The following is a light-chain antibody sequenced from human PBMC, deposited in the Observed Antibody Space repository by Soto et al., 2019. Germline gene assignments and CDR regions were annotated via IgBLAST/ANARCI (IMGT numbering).Light chain of an antibody. J-gene: IGKJ1*01. CDR1: QSVSGY. Sequence: EIVLTQSPATLSLSPGERATLSCRASQSVSGYLAWYQQKPGQAPRLLIYDASKRATGIPARFSGSGSGTDFTLTISRLEPEDFAVYYCHQYDKSPWTFGQGTKVDIK. CDR2: DAS. V-gene: IGKV3-11*01. CDR3: HQYDKSPWT.